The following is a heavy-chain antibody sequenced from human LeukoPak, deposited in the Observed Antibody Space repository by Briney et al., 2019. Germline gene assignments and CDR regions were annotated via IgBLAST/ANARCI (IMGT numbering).Heavy chain of an antibody. Sequence: PGGSLRLSCAASGFTFSSYSMNWVRQAPGKGLEWVSSISSSSSYIYYADSVKGRFTIPRDNAKNSLYLQMNSLRAEDTAVYYCASGAVPAADDAFDIWGQGTMVTVSS. V-gene: IGHV3-21*01. CDR3: ASGAVPAADDAFDI. CDR1: GFTFSSYS. CDR2: ISSSSSYI. J-gene: IGHJ3*02. D-gene: IGHD2-2*01.